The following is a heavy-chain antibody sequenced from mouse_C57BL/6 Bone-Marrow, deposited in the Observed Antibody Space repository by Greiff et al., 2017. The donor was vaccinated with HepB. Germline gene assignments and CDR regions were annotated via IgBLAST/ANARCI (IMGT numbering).Heavy chain of an antibody. Sequence: VQLQQSGPELVKPGASVKISCKASGYAFSSSGMNWVKQSPGKGLEWIGRIYPGDGDTNYNGKFKGKATLTADKSSSNTYMQISRLKSEDSAVYFCERSIYYDYGGSFGYWGQGTMVTVSA. CDR3: ERSIYYDYGGSFGY. CDR1: GYAFSSSG. CDR2: IYPGDGDT. J-gene: IGHJ3*01. D-gene: IGHD2-4*01. V-gene: IGHV1-82*01.